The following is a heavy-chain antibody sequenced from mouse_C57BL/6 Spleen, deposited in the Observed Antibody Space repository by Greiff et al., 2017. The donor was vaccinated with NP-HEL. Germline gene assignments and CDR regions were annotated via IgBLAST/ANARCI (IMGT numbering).Heavy chain of an antibody. V-gene: IGHV1-82*01. Sequence: VQLQQSGPELVKPGASVKISCKASGYEFSSSWMNWVKQRPGKGLEWIGRIYPGDGDTNYNGKFKGKATLTADKSSSTAYMQLSSLTSEDSAVYFFARGTIYYDYGFYYWGQGTTLTVSS. CDR3: ARGTIYYDYGFYY. CDR2: IYPGDGDT. D-gene: IGHD2-4*01. CDR1: GYEFSSSW. J-gene: IGHJ2*01.